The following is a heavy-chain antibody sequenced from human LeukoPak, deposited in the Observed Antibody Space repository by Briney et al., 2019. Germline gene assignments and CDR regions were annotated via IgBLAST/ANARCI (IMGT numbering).Heavy chain of an antibody. CDR1: GASIRSGDYY. Sequence: PSQTLSLTCTVSGASIRSGDYYRSWIRQPPGKGLEWIGYIYDSGSTYYNPSLKSRITISVDTSENRFSLKLSSVTATDTAVYYCARDCSGGSCYGAFDIWGQGTMVTVSS. D-gene: IGHD2-15*01. J-gene: IGHJ3*02. V-gene: IGHV4-30-4*01. CDR3: ARDCSGGSCYGAFDI. CDR2: IYDSGST.